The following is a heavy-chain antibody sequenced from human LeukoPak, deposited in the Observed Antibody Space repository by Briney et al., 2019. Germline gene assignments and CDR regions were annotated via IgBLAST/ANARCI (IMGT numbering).Heavy chain of an antibody. Sequence: ASVKVSCKASGYTFTSYYMHWVRQAPGQGLEWMGIINPSGGSTGYAQKFQGRVTITRNTSISTAYMELSSLRSEDTAVYYCARGLKGSSGYFGYYYYYYMDVWGKGTTVTVSS. CDR1: GYTFTSYY. CDR2: INPSGGST. D-gene: IGHD3-22*01. J-gene: IGHJ6*03. V-gene: IGHV1-46*01. CDR3: ARGLKGSSGYFGYYYYYYMDV.